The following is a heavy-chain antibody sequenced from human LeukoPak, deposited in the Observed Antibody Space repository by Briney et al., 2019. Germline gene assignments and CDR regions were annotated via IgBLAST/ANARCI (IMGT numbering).Heavy chain of an antibody. V-gene: IGHV4-34*01. D-gene: IGHD2-21*02. CDR3: ARISDVVVTATDAFDI. Sequence: SETLSLTCAVYGGSFSGYYWSWIRQPPGKGLEWIGEINHSGSTNYNPSLKSRVTISVDTSKNQFSLKLSSVTAADTAVYYCARISDVVVTATDAFDIWGQGTMVTVSS. J-gene: IGHJ3*02. CDR1: GGSFSGYY. CDR2: INHSGST.